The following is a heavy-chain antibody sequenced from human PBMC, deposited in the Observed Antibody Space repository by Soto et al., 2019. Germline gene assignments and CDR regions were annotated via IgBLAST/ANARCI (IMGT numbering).Heavy chain of an antibody. V-gene: IGHV1-8*01. CDR1: GYTFTSYD. Sequence: QVQLVQSGAEVKKPGASVKVSCKASGYTFTSYDINWVRQATGQGLEWMGWMNPNSGNTGDAQKFQGRVTMTRNTSISTAYMELSSLRSEDTAVYYCAREWGLPTYYYYYGMDVWGQGTTVTVSS. J-gene: IGHJ6*02. CDR3: AREWGLPTYYYYYGMDV. CDR2: MNPNSGNT. D-gene: IGHD1-26*01.